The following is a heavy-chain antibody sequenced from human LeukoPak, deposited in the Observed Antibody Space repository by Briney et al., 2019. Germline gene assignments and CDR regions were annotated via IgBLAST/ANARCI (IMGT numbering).Heavy chain of an antibody. J-gene: IGHJ4*02. CDR2: IRHHGMNE. Sequence: GGSLRLSCAASGFTFSSFGMHWVRQTPTKGPEWVAFIRHHGMNESYVDSVKGRFTISRDNSKHTLYLQMNSLRVEDTAVYYCAKDRRDYGDYGLDYWGQGTLVTVSP. V-gene: IGHV3-30*02. CDR1: GFTFSSFG. CDR3: AKDRRDYGDYGLDY. D-gene: IGHD4-17*01.